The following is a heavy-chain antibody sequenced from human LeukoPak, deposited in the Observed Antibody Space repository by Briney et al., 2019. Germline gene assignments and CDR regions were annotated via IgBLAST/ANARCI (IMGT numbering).Heavy chain of an antibody. CDR1: GFTFSAFA. J-gene: IGHJ4*02. D-gene: IGHD6-19*01. Sequence: GGSLRLSCAASGFTFSAFAMTWVRQAPGKGLEWVSTITDDGYNTYSADSVKGRITFSRDNSKNTLSLQLRSPRAEDTAVYYCAKDLSYTSGASDHWGQGTLVTVSS. CDR3: AKDLSYTSGASDH. V-gene: IGHV3-23*01. CDR2: ITDDGYNT.